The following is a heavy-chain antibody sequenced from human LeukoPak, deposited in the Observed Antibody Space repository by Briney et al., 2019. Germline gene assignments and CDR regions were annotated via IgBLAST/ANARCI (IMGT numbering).Heavy chain of an antibody. CDR3: ARVVAGLAALDV. CDR2: IFFSGST. CDR1: GVSISSGGYY. J-gene: IGHJ3*01. Sequence: SETLSLTCSVSGVSISSGGYYWSWLRQHPGKGLEWIGYIFFSGSTYYNPYLKSRVNISVDTSENHFSLKVTSVTAADTAVYYCARVVAGLAALDVWGQGTLVTVSS. D-gene: IGHD3-3*02. V-gene: IGHV4-31*03.